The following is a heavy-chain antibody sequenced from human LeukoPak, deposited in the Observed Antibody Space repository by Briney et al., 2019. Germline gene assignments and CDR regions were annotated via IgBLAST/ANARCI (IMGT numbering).Heavy chain of an antibody. Sequence: GGSLGLSCAASGFTFSSYGMHWVRQAPGKGLDWVAVISNDGSKKYYADSVKGRFTISRDNSKNTLSLQVSSLRTEDTAVYYCAKDRYSYAFEYSDSWGQGTLVTVSS. CDR2: ISNDGSKK. V-gene: IGHV3-30*18. CDR3: AKDRYSYAFEYSDS. D-gene: IGHD5-18*01. CDR1: GFTFSSYG. J-gene: IGHJ4*02.